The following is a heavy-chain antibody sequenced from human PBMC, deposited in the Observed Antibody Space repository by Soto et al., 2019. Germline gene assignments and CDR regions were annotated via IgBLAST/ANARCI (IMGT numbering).Heavy chain of an antibody. V-gene: IGHV1-69*01. CDR2: IIPIFGTA. CDR1: GGTFSSYA. Sequence: QVQLVQSGAEVKKPGSSVKVSCKASGGTFSSYAISWVRQAPGQGLEWMGGIIPIFGTANYAQKFQGRVTITADESTSTAYMELSSLRSEDTAVYYCARRYPNRGYSYGHIPEDYYGMDVWGQGTTVTFSS. D-gene: IGHD5-18*01. CDR3: ARRYPNRGYSYGHIPEDYYGMDV. J-gene: IGHJ6*02.